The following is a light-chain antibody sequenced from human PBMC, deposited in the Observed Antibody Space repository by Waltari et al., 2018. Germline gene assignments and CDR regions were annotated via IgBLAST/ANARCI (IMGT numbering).Light chain of an antibody. V-gene: IGLV2-8*01. CDR1: SSDVGGYKF. Sequence: QSALTQPPSASGSPGQSVTISCTGTSSDVGGYKFVSWYQQHPGRAPQLIIYDVNQRASGVPARFSGSKSGNPASLAVSGLQAEDEADYYCSSYAGSNNLVFGTGTKVTVL. J-gene: IGLJ1*01. CDR2: DVN. CDR3: SSYAGSNNLV.